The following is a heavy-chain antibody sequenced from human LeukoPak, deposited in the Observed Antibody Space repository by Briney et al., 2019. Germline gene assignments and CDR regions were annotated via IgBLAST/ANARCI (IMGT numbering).Heavy chain of an antibody. Sequence: PSETLSLTCTVSGGSISSGSYYWRWLRQPPGRGLEWLGYIYYSGSTNYNPSLKSRVTISVDTSKNQFSLKLSSVTAADTAVYYCARDSSGYQTFDYWGQRTLVSVSS. CDR1: GGSISSGSYY. V-gene: IGHV4-61*01. J-gene: IGHJ4*02. D-gene: IGHD3-22*01. CDR3: ARDSSGYQTFDY. CDR2: IYYSGST.